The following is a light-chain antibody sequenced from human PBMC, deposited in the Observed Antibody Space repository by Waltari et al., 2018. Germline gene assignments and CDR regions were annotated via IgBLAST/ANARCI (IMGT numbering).Light chain of an antibody. CDR3: QHYVRLPAT. CDR2: GAS. J-gene: IGKJ1*01. V-gene: IGKV3-20*01. Sequence: IVLTESPGTLSLSPGERATLSCRASQSVSRSLAWYQQKPGQAPKLPIYGASTRATGIPDRFTGSGSGTDFRLTISSLEPEDFAIYFCQHYVRLPATFGQGTKVEIK. CDR1: QSVSRS.